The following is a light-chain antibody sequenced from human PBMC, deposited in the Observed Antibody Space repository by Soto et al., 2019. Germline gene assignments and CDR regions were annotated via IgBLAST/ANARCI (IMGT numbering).Light chain of an antibody. CDR1: QSVSSNY. Sequence: EIVLTQSPGTLSLSPGERATLSCRASQSVSSNYLARYQQKRGQAPRLLIYGASSRATGIPTRFSGSGSGTDFHLTISRMEPEDFAVYYCQHYDTSPRTFDQGTKVEI. V-gene: IGKV3-20*01. J-gene: IGKJ1*01. CDR3: QHYDTSPRT. CDR2: GAS.